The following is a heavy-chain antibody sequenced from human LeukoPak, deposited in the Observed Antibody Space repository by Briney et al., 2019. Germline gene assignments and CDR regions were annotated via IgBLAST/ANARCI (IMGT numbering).Heavy chain of an antibody. V-gene: IGHV1-69*05. CDR3: ANYDSSGYYRHDGYFDL. CDR1: GGTFSSYA. Sequence: SVKVSCKASGGTFSSYAISWVRQAPGQGLEWMGRIIPIFGTANYAQKFQGRVTITTDESTTTAYMELSSLRSEDTAVYYCANYDSSGYYRHDGYFDLWGRGTLVTVSS. J-gene: IGHJ2*01. CDR2: IIPIFGTA. D-gene: IGHD3-22*01.